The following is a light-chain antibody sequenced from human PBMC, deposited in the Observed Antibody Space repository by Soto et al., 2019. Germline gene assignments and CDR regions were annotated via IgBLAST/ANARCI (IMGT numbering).Light chain of an antibody. CDR1: QTVFSNY. Sequence: EIVLTQSPGTLSLSPGERATLSCRATQTVFSNYIGRYQQKPGQAPRRLIFGASIRATGIPDRFSGSGSGTDFTLTITSLQSEDFAVYYCQQFHNWPRTFGQGTKVDIK. CDR3: QQFHNWPRT. V-gene: IGKV3-20*01. J-gene: IGKJ1*01. CDR2: GAS.